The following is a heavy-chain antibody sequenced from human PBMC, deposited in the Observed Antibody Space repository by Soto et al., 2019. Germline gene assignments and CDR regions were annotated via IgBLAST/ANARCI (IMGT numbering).Heavy chain of an antibody. J-gene: IGHJ4*02. CDR2: IYYSGST. V-gene: IGHV4-59*01. Sequence: QVQLQESGPGLVKPSETLSLTCTVSGGCISSYYWSWIRQPPGKGLEWIGYIYYSGSTNYNPSLKSRLTISVDTSKNQFSLKLSSVTAADTAVYYCARAWGYFFDYWGQGTLVTASS. D-gene: IGHD3-16*01. CDR3: ARAWGYFFDY. CDR1: GGCISSYY.